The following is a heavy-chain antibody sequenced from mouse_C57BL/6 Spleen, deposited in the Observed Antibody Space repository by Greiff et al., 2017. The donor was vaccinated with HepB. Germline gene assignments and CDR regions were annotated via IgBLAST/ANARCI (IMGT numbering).Heavy chain of an antibody. CDR2: IDPSDSET. V-gene: IGHV1-52*01. J-gene: IGHJ2*01. D-gene: IGHD1-1*01. CDR1: GYTFTSYW. CDR3: ARATTVVAKYYFDY. Sequence: QVQLQQPGAELMRPGSSVKLSCKASGYTFTSYWMHWVKQRPIQGLEWIGNIDPSDSETHYNQKFKDKATLTVDKSSSTAYMQLSSLTSEDSAVYYCARATTVVAKYYFDYWGQGTTLTVSS.